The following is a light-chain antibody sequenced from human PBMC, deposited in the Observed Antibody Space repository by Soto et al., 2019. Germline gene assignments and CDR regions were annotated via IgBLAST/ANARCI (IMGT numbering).Light chain of an antibody. CDR1: QSIRSNY. J-gene: IGKJ1*01. CDR3: QQYGSSPRT. Sequence: EVVLTQSPGTLSLTQGERATLSCRASQSIRSNYVAWYQQKPGQGPRLLIYGASSRATGIPDRFSGSGSGTDFTLIISRLEPEDFAMHYCQQYGSSPRTFGQGTKVDIK. V-gene: IGKV3-20*01. CDR2: GAS.